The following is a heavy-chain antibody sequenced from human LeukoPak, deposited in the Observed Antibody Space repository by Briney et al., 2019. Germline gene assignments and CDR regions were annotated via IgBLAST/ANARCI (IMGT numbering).Heavy chain of an antibody. D-gene: IGHD6-25*01. CDR2: NNHSGST. CDR1: GGSFSGYY. V-gene: IGHV4-34*01. CDR3: ARVPYGSARRPADY. Sequence: PSETLSLTCAVYGGSFSGYYWSWIRQPPGKGLEWIGENNHSGSTNYNPSLKSRVTISVDTSKNQFSLKLSSVTAADTAVYYCARVPYGSARRPADYWGQGTLVTVSS. J-gene: IGHJ4*02.